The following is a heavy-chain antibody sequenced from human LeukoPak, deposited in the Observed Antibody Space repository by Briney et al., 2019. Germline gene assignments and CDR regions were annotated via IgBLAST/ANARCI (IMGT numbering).Heavy chain of an antibody. J-gene: IGHJ4*02. CDR2: IFPRDSTT. CDR3: ARHDIMDWKIDY. CDR1: GYTFTAYW. Sequence: GESLRISCEVSGYTFTAYWIGWVRQLPGEGLEWVGVIFPRDSTTRYMPPFQGQVTISADKSINTVYLQWRSLKASDTAMYYCARHDIMDWKIDYWGQGTLVTVSS. V-gene: IGHV5-51*01. D-gene: IGHD1-1*01.